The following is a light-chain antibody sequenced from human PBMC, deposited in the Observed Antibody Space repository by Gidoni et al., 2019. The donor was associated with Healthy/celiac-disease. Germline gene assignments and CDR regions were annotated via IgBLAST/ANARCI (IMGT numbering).Light chain of an antibody. CDR3: QQYNNWPRGT. CDR1: QSVNSN. Sequence: EIVMTQSPATLSVSPGERATLSCRASQSVNSNLAWYQQKPGQAPRLLIYGASTRATGIPARCSGSGSGTEFTLTISSLQSEDFAVYYCQQYNNWPRGTFGQGTKVEIK. CDR2: GAS. V-gene: IGKV3-15*01. J-gene: IGKJ1*01.